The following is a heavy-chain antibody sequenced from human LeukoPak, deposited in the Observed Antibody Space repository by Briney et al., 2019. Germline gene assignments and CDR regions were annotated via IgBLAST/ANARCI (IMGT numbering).Heavy chain of an antibody. D-gene: IGHD1-26*01. V-gene: IGHV3-23*01. CDR2: ISGSGGTT. J-gene: IGHJ4*02. CDR3: AKGPLGTHDY. CDR1: GFTFSSYA. Sequence: GGSLRLSCAASGFTFSSYAMSWVRQAPGKGLEWVSGISGSGGTTYYADSVKGRFTISRDNSKNTLYLQMNSLRADDTAVYYCAKGPLGTHDYWGQGTLATVSS.